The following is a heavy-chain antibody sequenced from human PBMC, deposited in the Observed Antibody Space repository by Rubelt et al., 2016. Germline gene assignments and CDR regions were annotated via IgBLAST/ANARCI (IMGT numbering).Heavy chain of an antibody. CDR3: ATRRSALGSFEF. CDR2: ISHSGST. CDR1: GGSITAYY. D-gene: IGHD3-10*01. V-gene: IGHV4-59*08. J-gene: IGHJ4*02. Sequence: HVQLQESGPGLAKPSETLSLTCTVSGGSITAYYWSWIRQSPGRGLEWIGYISHSGSTNYNPSLRGRVTISADTSKNQLSLNLRSVTAADSAIYNCATRRSALGSFEFWGQGIVVTVSS.